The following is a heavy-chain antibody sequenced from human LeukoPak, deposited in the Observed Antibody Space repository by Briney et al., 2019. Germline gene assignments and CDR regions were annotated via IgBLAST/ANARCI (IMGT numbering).Heavy chain of an antibody. CDR1: GYTFTSYA. V-gene: IGHV1-3*01. CDR2: INAGNGNT. J-gene: IGHJ4*02. CDR3: AGYRIGSRSYPAFDY. Sequence: ASVKVSCKASGYTFTSYAMHWVRQAPGQRLEWMGWINAGNGNTKYSQKFQGRVTITRDTSASTAYMELSSLRSEDTAVYYCAGYRIGSRSYPAFDYWGQGTLVTVSS. D-gene: IGHD3-10*01.